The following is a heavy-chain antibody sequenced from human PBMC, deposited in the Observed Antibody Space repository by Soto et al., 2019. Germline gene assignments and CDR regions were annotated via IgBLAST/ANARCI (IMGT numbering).Heavy chain of an antibody. CDR3: ARGVAGPIDY. Sequence: QVQLVESGGGVVQPGRSLRLSCAASGFTFSSYAMHWVRQAPGKGLEWVAVISYDGSNKYYADSVKGRFTISRDNSKNTLYLQMNSLRAEDTAVYYCARGVAGPIDYWGQGTLVTVSS. V-gene: IGHV3-30-3*01. J-gene: IGHJ4*02. CDR2: ISYDGSNK. CDR1: GFTFSSYA. D-gene: IGHD2-15*01.